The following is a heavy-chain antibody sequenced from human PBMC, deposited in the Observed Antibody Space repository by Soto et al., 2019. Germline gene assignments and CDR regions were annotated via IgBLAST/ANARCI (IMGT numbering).Heavy chain of an antibody. CDR3: AKDGEYESSGLNDAFDI. D-gene: IGHD3-22*01. J-gene: IGHJ3*02. CDR1: GFTFRSYA. V-gene: IGHV3-23*01. Sequence: EVQLLESGGGLVQPGGSLRLSCAACGFTFRSYAMSWVRQAPGKGLEWVSAISGSGGSTYYADSVKGRFTISRDNSKNTLYLQMNSLRAEDTAVYYCAKDGEYESSGLNDAFDIWGQGTMVTASS. CDR2: ISGSGGST.